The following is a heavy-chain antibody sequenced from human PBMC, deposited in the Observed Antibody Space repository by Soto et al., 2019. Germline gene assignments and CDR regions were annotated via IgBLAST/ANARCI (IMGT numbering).Heavy chain of an antibody. CDR1: GGSISSGGYY. V-gene: IGHV4-31*02. Sequence: SETLSLTCTVSGGSISSGGYYWSWIRQHPGKGLEWIGYIYYSGSTYYNPSLKSRVTISVDTSKNQFSLKLSSVTAADTAVYYCAREARGGLERVIDYWGQGTLVTVSS. CDR2: IYYSGST. D-gene: IGHD1-1*01. J-gene: IGHJ4*02. CDR3: AREARGGLERVIDY.